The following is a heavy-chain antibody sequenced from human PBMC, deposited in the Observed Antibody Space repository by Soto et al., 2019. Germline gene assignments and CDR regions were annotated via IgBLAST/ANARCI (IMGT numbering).Heavy chain of an antibody. D-gene: IGHD3-10*01. CDR3: ARGNRGFGALFNGLDV. CDR1: GGSISRYY. V-gene: IGHV4-59*01. Sequence: SETLSLTCTVSGGSISRYYWIWIRQPPGKGLEWIGYIYYSVTTYYNPSLKSRVTISIDSSKNQFSLKLTSVTAADTAVYYCARGNRGFGALFNGLDVWGQGTTVTVSS. CDR2: IYYSVTT. J-gene: IGHJ6*02.